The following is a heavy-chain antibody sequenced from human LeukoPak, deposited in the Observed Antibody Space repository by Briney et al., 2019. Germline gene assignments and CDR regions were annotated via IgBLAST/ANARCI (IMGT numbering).Heavy chain of an antibody. CDR1: GFTFSNYA. D-gene: IGHD3-22*01. J-gene: IGHJ4*02. CDR3: ATERPDTSGLKIDY. CDR2: IRYDGSKR. Sequence: GGSLRLSCAASGFTFSNYAMHWVRQAPGKGLEWVAFIRYDGSKRYYADSVNGRFTISRDNSKNTLYLQLNSLRAEDTAVYYCATERPDTSGLKIDYWGQGTLVTVSS. V-gene: IGHV3-30*02.